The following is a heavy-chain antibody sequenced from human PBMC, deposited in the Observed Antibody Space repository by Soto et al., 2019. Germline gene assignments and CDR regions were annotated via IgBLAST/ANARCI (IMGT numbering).Heavy chain of an antibody. V-gene: IGHV4-38-2*02. CDR2: VYRSGAA. J-gene: IGHJ4*02. D-gene: IGHD6-19*01. CDR3: ARDYHCALDVAGYFDF. Sequence: SETLSLTCTVSGYSISTGYYWAWVRQSPGKGLEGIGSVYRSGAAYYSPTLKSRVTISVDTSKNQFSLHLKSVTAADAAVYYCARDYHCALDVAGYFDFWGQGTPVTVSS. CDR1: GYSISTGYY.